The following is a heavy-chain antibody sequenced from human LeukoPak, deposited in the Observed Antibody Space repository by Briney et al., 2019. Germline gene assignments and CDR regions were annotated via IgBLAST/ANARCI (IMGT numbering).Heavy chain of an antibody. Sequence: ASVKVSCKASGYTFTGYYMHWVRQAPGQGLEWMGWINPNSGGTNYAQKFQGRVTMTRDTSISTAYMELSRLRSDDTAVYYCARVELYSSSSLVYFQHWGQGTLVTVSS. CDR3: ARVELYSSSSLVYFQH. CDR2: INPNSGGT. J-gene: IGHJ1*01. D-gene: IGHD6-6*01. CDR1: GYTFTGYY. V-gene: IGHV1-2*02.